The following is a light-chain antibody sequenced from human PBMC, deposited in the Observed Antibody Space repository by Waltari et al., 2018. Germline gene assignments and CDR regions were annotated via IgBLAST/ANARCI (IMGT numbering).Light chain of an antibody. Sequence: EVVLTQSPVTLSVSPGERVTLSCRASQSISSNLAWYQQKPGQAPRLLMFGAYARAAGIPARFSGSESGTEFTLTISSLQSEDFAVYYCQQYNCWPRTFGQGTKVEIK. CDR3: QQYNCWPRT. CDR2: GAY. CDR1: QSISSN. V-gene: IGKV3-15*01. J-gene: IGKJ1*01.